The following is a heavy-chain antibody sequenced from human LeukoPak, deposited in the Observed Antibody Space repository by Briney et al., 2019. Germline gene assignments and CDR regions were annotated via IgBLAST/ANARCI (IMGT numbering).Heavy chain of an antibody. J-gene: IGHJ3*02. CDR1: GYTFTDYY. Sequence: ASVKVSCKASGYTFTDYYIHWVRQAPGHGLEWMGWINPNSGGTHYRQKFQGRVTMTRDTSSSTAYMDLSWLTSDDTAIYYCGRYGNNDAFDIWGQGTMVTVSS. CDR3: GRYGNNDAFDI. D-gene: IGHD1-26*01. CDR2: INPNSGGT. V-gene: IGHV1-2*02.